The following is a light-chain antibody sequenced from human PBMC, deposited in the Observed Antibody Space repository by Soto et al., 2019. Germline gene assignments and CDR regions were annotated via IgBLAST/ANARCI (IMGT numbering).Light chain of an antibody. Sequence: DIQMTQSPSTLSASVGDRVTITCRASQSINSWLAWYQQKPGKAPRLLIYRASSLEGGVPSRLSDSGSGAEFALTSSNLQPDDFATYYCQHYDSYSGTFGPGTKVDIK. V-gene: IGKV1-5*03. CDR2: RAS. J-gene: IGKJ3*01. CDR3: QHYDSYSGT. CDR1: QSINSW.